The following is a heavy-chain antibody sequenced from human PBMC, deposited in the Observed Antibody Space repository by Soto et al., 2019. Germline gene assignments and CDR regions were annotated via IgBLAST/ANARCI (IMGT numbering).Heavy chain of an antibody. CDR2: SVADSGNT. D-gene: IGHD2-15*01. CDR1: GYTFSTYG. Sequence: QVQLVQSGAEVTKPGASVRVSCKTSGYTFSTYGLSWVRQAPGQGLEWMGWSVADSGNTVYAQKFQGRVTVTTDRSTNSTYMGLRSLNADDAAHYSSERAAGYGAGSRHGDNRGQGTLVTVSS. CDR3: ERAAGYGAGSRHGDN. J-gene: IGHJ4*02. V-gene: IGHV1-18*01.